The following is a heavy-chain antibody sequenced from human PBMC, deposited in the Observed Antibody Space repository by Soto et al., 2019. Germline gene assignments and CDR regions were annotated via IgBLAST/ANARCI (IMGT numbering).Heavy chain of an antibody. CDR2: ISSRSTTI. Sequence: PGLPLRLSWAASGCTFSRHNMNWVRQAPGKGLEWISYISSRSTTIYYADSVKGRFTISRDNAKNSLYLQMNSLRAEDTAVYYCARDFYDYWGQGTLVTVSS. J-gene: IGHJ4*02. V-gene: IGHV3-48*04. D-gene: IGHD3-3*01. CDR3: ARDFYDY. CDR1: GCTFSRHN.